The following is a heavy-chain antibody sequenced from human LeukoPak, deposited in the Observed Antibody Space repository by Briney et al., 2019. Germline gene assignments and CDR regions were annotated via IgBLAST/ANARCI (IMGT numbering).Heavy chain of an antibody. J-gene: IGHJ4*02. Sequence: ASVKVSCKASGYTFTSYYMHWVRQAPGQGLEWMGIINPSGGSTSYAQKFQGRVTMTRDTSTSTAYMELSSLRSEDTAVYYCARGPLLEWLLAWEKKYYFVYWGQGTLVTVSS. CDR1: GYTFTSYY. V-gene: IGHV1-46*03. CDR2: INPSGGST. CDR3: ARGPLLEWLLAWEKKYYFVY. D-gene: IGHD3-3*01.